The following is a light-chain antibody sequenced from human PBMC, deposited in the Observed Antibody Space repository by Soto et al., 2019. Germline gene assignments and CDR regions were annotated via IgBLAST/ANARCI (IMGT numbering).Light chain of an antibody. CDR1: QSISIY. J-gene: IGKJ4*01. CDR2: VAS. V-gene: IGKV1-39*01. CDR3: QLSYSIPPT. Sequence: DIQMTQSPSSLSASVGDRVTITCRASQSISIYLNWYQQKPGKAPKVLIYVASSLQSGVPSRFSGSGSGTDFTLTISSLQPEDFATYYCQLSYSIPPTFGGGTKVEIK.